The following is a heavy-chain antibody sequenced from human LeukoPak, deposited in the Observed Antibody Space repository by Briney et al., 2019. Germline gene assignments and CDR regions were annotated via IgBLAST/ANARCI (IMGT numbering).Heavy chain of an antibody. CDR3: ARLAGYCSAGTCYHLDY. Sequence: SETLSLTCAVSGGSISSGGYSWSWIRQPPGKGLEWIGYIYHSGSTYYNPSLKSRVTISVDTSKNQFSLKLSSVTAADTAVYYCARLAGYCSAGTCYHLDYWGQGTLVTVSS. J-gene: IGHJ4*02. V-gene: IGHV4-30-2*01. D-gene: IGHD2-15*01. CDR1: GGSISSGGYS. CDR2: IYHSGST.